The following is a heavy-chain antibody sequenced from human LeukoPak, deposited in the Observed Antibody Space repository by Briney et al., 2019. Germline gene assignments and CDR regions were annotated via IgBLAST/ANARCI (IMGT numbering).Heavy chain of an antibody. D-gene: IGHD6-6*01. CDR1: GFIFSNYA. Sequence: PGGSLRLSCAGSGFIFSNYAIHWVRQAPGKGLEWVAVLSSDGSNKYYADSVKGRFTISRDNSRNTLYLQMSSLRPADTAVYYCAKSGSSSNHYYGMDVWGQGTPVTVSS. V-gene: IGHV3-30-3*02. J-gene: IGHJ6*02. CDR3: AKSGSSSNHYYGMDV. CDR2: LSSDGSNK.